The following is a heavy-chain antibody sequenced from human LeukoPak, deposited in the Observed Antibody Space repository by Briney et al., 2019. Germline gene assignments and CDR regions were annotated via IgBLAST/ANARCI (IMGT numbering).Heavy chain of an antibody. V-gene: IGHV1-2*02. Sequence: ASVKVSCKASGYTFIDYYMHWVRQAPGQGLEWMGWINPNSGGTDYAQKFQGRVTMTRDTSISTAYMELSRLRSDDTAVYYCARDKYSGSPGAQYYFDYWGQGTLVTVSS. CDR3: ARDKYSGSPGAQYYFDY. J-gene: IGHJ4*02. D-gene: IGHD1-26*01. CDR2: INPNSGGT. CDR1: GYTFIDYY.